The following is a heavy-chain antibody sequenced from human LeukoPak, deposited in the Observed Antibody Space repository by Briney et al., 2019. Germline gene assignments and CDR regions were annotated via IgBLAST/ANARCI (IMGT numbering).Heavy chain of an antibody. Sequence: ASVKVSCKASGYTFTGYYMHWVRQAPGQGLEWMGWINPNSGGTNYAQKLQGRVTMTTDTSTSTAYMELRSLRSDDTAVYYCARYLTGTTGSYWYFDLWGRGTLVTVSS. CDR1: GYTFTGYY. V-gene: IGHV1-2*02. CDR3: ARYLTGTTGSYWYFDL. J-gene: IGHJ2*01. CDR2: INPNSGGT. D-gene: IGHD1-7*01.